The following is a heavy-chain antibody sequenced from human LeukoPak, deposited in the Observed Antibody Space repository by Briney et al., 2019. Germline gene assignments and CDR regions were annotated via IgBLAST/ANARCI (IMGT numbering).Heavy chain of an antibody. V-gene: IGHV4-34*01. J-gene: IGHJ3*02. Sequence: TSETLSLTCAVYGGSFSGYYWSWIHQPPGKGLEWIGEINHSGSTNYNPSLKSRVTISVDTSKNQFSLKLSSVTAADTAVYYCAREWGHYYGSGSYNYGAFGIWGQGTMVTVSS. CDR2: INHSGST. D-gene: IGHD3-10*01. CDR3: AREWGHYYGSGSYNYGAFGI. CDR1: GGSFSGYY.